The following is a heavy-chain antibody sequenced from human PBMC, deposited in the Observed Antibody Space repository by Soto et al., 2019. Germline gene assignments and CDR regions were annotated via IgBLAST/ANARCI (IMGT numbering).Heavy chain of an antibody. D-gene: IGHD2-2*01. CDR1: GFTFSNYG. J-gene: IGHJ4*02. CDR2: ISNDGTTD. V-gene: IGHV3-30*18. Sequence: GGSLRLSCAASGFTFSNYGIYWVRQAPGKGLEWVAVISNDGTTDYYVDSVKGRFTISRDNAKSSLYLQMTSLRAEDTAVYHCAKSLSAIPGDSWGQGTLVTVSS. CDR3: AKSLSAIPGDS.